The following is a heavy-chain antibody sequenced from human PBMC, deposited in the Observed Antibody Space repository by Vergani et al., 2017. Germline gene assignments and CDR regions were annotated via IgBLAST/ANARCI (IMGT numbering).Heavy chain of an antibody. V-gene: IGHV3-21*01. CDR1: GFTFSSYS. CDR3: ARESVAGTHY. D-gene: IGHD6-19*01. J-gene: IGHJ4*02. CDR2: ISSSSSYR. Sequence: EVQLVESGGGLVKPGGSLRLSCAASGFTFSSYSMNWVRQAPGKGLEWVSSISSSSSYRYYADSVKGRFTISRDNAKNSLYLQMNSLRAEDTAVYYGARESVAGTHYGGQGTLVTVSA.